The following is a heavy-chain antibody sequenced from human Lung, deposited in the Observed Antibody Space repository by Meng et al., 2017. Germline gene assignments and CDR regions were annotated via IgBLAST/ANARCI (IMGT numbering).Heavy chain of an antibody. Sequence: QVQLQQWGAGLLKSSETLSLTGVVSVGSFSDYYWSWIRQPPGKGLEWIGEINHSGSTNYNPSLESRATISVDTSQNNLSLKLSSVTAADSAVYYCARGPTTMAHDFDYWGQGTLVTVSS. CDR3: ARGPTTMAHDFDY. J-gene: IGHJ4*02. CDR1: VGSFSDYY. V-gene: IGHV4-34*01. D-gene: IGHD4-11*01. CDR2: INHSGST.